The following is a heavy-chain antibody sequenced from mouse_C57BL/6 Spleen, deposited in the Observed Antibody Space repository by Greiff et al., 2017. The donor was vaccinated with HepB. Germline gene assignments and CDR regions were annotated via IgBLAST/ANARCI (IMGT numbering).Heavy chain of an antibody. Sequence: DVHLVESGGGLVKPGGSLKLSCAASGFTFSSYAMSWVRQTPEKRLEWVATISDGGSYTYYPDNVKGRFTISRDNAKNNLYLQMSHLKSEDTAMYYCARDLDSNYFDYWGQGTTLTVSS. J-gene: IGHJ2*01. D-gene: IGHD2-5*01. V-gene: IGHV5-4*01. CDR3: ARDLDSNYFDY. CDR2: ISDGGSYT. CDR1: GFTFSSYA.